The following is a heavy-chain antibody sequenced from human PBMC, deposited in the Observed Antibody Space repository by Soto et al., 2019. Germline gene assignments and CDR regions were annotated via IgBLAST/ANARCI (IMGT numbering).Heavy chain of an antibody. CDR1: GYSFTSYW. V-gene: IGHV5-51*01. Sequence: GESLKISCKGSGYSFTSYWIGWVRQMPGKGLEWMGIIYPGDSDTRYSPSFQGQVTISADKSISTAYLQWSSLKASDTATYYCARRGGYSYGYEAYYYYGMDVWGQGTTVTVSS. CDR3: ARRGGYSYGYEAYYYYGMDV. J-gene: IGHJ6*02. CDR2: IYPGDSDT. D-gene: IGHD5-18*01.